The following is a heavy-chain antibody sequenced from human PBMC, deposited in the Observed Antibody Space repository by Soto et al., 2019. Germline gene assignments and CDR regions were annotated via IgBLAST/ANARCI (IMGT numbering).Heavy chain of an antibody. D-gene: IGHD4-17*01. V-gene: IGHV1-18*01. CDR3: ARGYGDYDLRYNDMDV. J-gene: IGHJ6*02. CDR2: ISTYNGNT. CDR1: GYRFTTYG. Sequence: QVRLVQSGAEVKKPGASVKVSCKASGYRFTTYGISWVRQAPGQGLEWMGWISTYNGNTKYAQKVQGRVTMTTDTSTTTAYMELRRLRSDDTAVYFCARGYGDYDLRYNDMDVWGQWTTVIVSS.